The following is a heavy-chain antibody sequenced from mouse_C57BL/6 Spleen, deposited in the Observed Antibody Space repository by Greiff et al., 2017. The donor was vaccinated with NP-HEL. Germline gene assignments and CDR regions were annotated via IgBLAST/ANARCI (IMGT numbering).Heavy chain of an antibody. CDR2: ILPGSGST. V-gene: IGHV1-9*01. Sequence: VQLQQSGAELMKPGASVKLSCKATGYTFTGYWIEWVKQRPGHGLEWIGEILPGSGSTNYNDKFNGKATFTADTSSNTAYMQLSSLTTKDSAIYYCARSNLLLRGAMDYWGQGTSVTVSS. D-gene: IGHD1-1*01. CDR1: GYTFTGYW. CDR3: ARSNLLLRGAMDY. J-gene: IGHJ4*01.